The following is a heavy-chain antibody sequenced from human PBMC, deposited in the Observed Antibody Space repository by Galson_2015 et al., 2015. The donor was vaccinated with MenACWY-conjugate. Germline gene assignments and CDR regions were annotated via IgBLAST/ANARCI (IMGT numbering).Heavy chain of an antibody. D-gene: IGHD3-10*01. Sequence: SETLSLTCPVSGGSVSSSSYYWGWLRQPPGKGLEWIGSIYYSGSTNYNPSLKGRVTISVDTSKNRFSLKLRSVTAADTAVYYCARHHYGSGSYYYDVIDYWGQGTLVTVSS. J-gene: IGHJ4*02. CDR1: GGSVSSSSYY. CDR2: IYYSGST. V-gene: IGHV4-39*01. CDR3: ARHHYGSGSYYYDVIDY.